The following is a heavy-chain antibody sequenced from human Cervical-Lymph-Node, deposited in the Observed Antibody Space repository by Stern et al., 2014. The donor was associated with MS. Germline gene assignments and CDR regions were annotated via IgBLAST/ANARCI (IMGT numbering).Heavy chain of an antibody. CDR2: ITNVGST. J-gene: IGHJ4*02. CDR3: ARDTSSPERSDW. CDR1: GFTVSRDN. V-gene: IGHV3-53*01. D-gene: IGHD1-1*01. Sequence: EQLEQSGGGVIQPGGSLRLSCTAFGFTVSRDNTPWVRKAPGKGLEWVSLITNVGSTFYTDSVKGRFTISRDDSKNTVYLHMTSLRAEDTAMYYCARDTSSPERSDWWGQGTLVTVSS.